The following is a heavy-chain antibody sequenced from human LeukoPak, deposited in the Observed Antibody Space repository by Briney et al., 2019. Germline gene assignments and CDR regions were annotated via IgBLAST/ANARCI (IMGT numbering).Heavy chain of an antibody. CDR1: EFTFSSYG. D-gene: IGHD3-3*01. J-gene: IGHJ4*02. V-gene: IGHV3-23*01. CDR3: AKGWGIPIFGVVTN. Sequence: GGSLRLSCAASEFTFSSYGMSWVRQAPGKGLEWVSAISGSGGSTCYADSVKGRFTISRDNSKNTLYLQMNSLRAEDTAVYYCAKGWGIPIFGVVTNWGQGTLVTVSS. CDR2: ISGSGGST.